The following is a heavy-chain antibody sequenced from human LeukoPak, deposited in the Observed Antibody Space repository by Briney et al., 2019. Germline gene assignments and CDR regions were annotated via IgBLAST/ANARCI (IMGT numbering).Heavy chain of an antibody. V-gene: IGHV4-30-4*01. CDR3: ARGFGDYGEYYFDY. J-gene: IGHJ4*02. D-gene: IGHD4-17*01. Sequence: PSETLSLTCTVSGGSISSGDYYWSWIRQPPGTGLEWIGYIYYSGSTYYNPSLKSRVTISVDTSKNQFSLKLSSVTAADTAVYYCARGFGDYGEYYFDYWGQGTLVTVSS. CDR2: IYYSGST. CDR1: GGSISSGDYY.